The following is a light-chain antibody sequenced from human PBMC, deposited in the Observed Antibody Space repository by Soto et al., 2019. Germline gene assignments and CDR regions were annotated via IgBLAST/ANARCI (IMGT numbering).Light chain of an antibody. CDR2: EVS. CDR3: CSYAGSKDVV. V-gene: IGLV2-23*02. J-gene: IGLJ2*01. Sequence: QSALTQPASVSGSPGQSITSSCTGTSSDVGSYNLVSWYQHHPGKAPKLMIYEVSKRPSGVSNRFSGSKSGNTASLTISGLQAEDEADYYCCSYAGSKDVVFGGGTKLTVL. CDR1: SSDVGSYNL.